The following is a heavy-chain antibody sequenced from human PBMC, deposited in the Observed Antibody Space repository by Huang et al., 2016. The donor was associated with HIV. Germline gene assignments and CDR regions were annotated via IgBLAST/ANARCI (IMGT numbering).Heavy chain of an antibody. CDR3: ARGQGGYYYYYMDV. CDR1: GGSFSGYY. J-gene: IGHJ6*03. V-gene: IGHV4-34*01. CDR2: INHREST. Sequence: QVQLQQWGAGLLRPSETLSLTCAVYGGSFSGYYGTWIRQPPGKGLEWIGDINHRESTNYNPSLKSRVTISVDTSRNQFSLTLTSVTAADTAVYYCARGQGGYYYYYMDVWGKGTTVTVSS.